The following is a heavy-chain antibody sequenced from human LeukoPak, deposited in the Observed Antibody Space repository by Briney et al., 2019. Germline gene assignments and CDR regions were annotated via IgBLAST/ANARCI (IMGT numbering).Heavy chain of an antibody. CDR2: INHSGST. J-gene: IGHJ6*02. D-gene: IGHD4-17*01. V-gene: IGHV4-34*01. Sequence: SETLSLTCAVYGGSFSGYYWSWIRQPPGKGLEWIGEINHSGSTNYNPSLKSRVTISVDTSKNQFSLKLSSVTAADTAVHYCARGDDYGDELPPYYYGMDVWGQGTTVTVSS. CDR3: ARGDDYGDELPPYYYGMDV. CDR1: GGSFSGYY.